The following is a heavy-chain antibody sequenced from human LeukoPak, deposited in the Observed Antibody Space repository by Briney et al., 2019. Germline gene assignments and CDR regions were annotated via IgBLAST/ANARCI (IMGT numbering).Heavy chain of an antibody. J-gene: IGHJ4*02. Sequence: GGSLRLSCVASGFIFEDYAMHWVRQAPGKGLEWVSGISWNSGTIGYADSVKGRFTISRDNAKNSLYLQMNSLRAEDMALYYCAKGYYYDSSGPFDYWGQGTLVTVSS. D-gene: IGHD3-22*01. V-gene: IGHV3-9*03. CDR2: ISWNSGTI. CDR3: AKGYYYDSSGPFDY. CDR1: GFIFEDYA.